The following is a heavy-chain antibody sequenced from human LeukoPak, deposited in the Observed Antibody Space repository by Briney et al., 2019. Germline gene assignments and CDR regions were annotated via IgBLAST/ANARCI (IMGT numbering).Heavy chain of an antibody. CDR2: MNPNSGNT. Sequence: ASVKVSFKASVYTFTSYDINWVRQATGQGLEWMGWMNPNSGNTGYAQKFQGRVTITRNTSISTAYMELSSLRSEDTAVYYCARAYDFWSGYSALYYFDYWGQGTLVTVSS. J-gene: IGHJ4*02. D-gene: IGHD3-3*01. V-gene: IGHV1-8*03. CDR1: VYTFTSYD. CDR3: ARAYDFWSGYSALYYFDY.